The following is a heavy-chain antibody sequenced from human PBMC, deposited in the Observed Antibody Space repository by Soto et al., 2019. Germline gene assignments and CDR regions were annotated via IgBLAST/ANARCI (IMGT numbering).Heavy chain of an antibody. CDR1: GYSFRTHG. CDR3: ARDLGYWNSSVCFRNWFDP. D-gene: IGHD3-22*01. V-gene: IGHV1-18*01. J-gene: IGHJ5*02. Sequence: QVQLVQSGAEVKTHGASVKVSCRASGYSFRTHGISWVRQAPGQGLEWMGWISTYDDKTNFPQKFQGRITMTTDTSTSTAYMELRSLRSDDTAVYFCARDLGYWNSSVCFRNWFDPWGQGTLVTVSS. CDR2: ISTYDDKT.